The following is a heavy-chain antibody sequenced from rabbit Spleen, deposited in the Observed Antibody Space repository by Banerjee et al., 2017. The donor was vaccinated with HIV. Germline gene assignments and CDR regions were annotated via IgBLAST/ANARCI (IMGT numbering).Heavy chain of an antibody. Sequence: QEQLVEYGGDLVQPEGSLTLTCKASGFPFSEKAVMCWVRQVPGKGLEWIACINTATGKGVYASWAKGRFTISRTSSTTVTLKMTSLTVADTATYFCAKDPGNYDIGTTIWGPGTLVTVS. V-gene: IGHV1S45*01. CDR1: GFPFSEKAV. CDR3: AKDPGNYDIGTTI. D-gene: IGHD3-1*01. CDR2: INTATGKG. J-gene: IGHJ4*02.